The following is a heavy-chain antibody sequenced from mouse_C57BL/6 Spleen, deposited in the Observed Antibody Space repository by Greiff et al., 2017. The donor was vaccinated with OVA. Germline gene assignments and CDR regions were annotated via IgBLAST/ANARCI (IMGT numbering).Heavy chain of an antibody. CDR2: INPGSGGT. J-gene: IGHJ3*01. Sequence: VKLMESGAELVRPGTSVKVSCKASGYAFTNYLIEWVKQRPGQGLEWIGVINPGSGGTNYNEKFKGKATLTADKSSSTAYMQLSSLTSEDSAVYFCANYGSYAYWGQGTLVTVSA. V-gene: IGHV1-54*01. D-gene: IGHD1-1*01. CDR1: GYAFTNYL. CDR3: ANYGSYAY.